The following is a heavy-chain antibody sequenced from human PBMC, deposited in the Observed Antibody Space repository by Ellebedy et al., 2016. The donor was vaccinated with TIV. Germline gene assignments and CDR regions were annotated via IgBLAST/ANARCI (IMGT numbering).Heavy chain of an antibody. CDR1: GYSFTSNW. V-gene: IGHV5-51*01. CDR2: IYPGDSDT. J-gene: IGHJ1*01. D-gene: IGHD2-15*01. CDR3: ARQGSCSGGSCSRCFQH. Sequence: ASVKVSXKGSGYSFTSNWIGWVRQMPGKGLEWMAIIYPGDSDTKYSPSFQGQVTISVDKSISTAYLQWNSLKASDTAMYYCARQGSCSGGSCSRCFQHWGQGTLVTVSS.